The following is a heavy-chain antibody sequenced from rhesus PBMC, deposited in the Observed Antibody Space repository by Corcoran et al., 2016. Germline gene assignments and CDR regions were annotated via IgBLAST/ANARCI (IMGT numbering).Heavy chain of an antibody. CDR3: AKVAGWQWADY. CDR1: GFTFSSYG. J-gene: IGHJ4*01. Sequence: EVQLVESGGGLVQPGGSLRLSCAASGFTFSSYGMSWVRQDPGKGLELVSYISNDGGSTYYADPVKGRFTISRDNSKNTLSLPMNSLRAEDTAVYYCAKVAGWQWADYWGQGVLVTVSS. V-gene: IGHV3S5*01. D-gene: IGHD6-37*01. CDR2: ISNDGGST.